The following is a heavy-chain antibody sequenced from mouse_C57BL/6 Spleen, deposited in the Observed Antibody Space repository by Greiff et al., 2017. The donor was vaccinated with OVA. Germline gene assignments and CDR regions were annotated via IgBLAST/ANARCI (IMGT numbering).Heavy chain of an antibody. J-gene: IGHJ2*01. CDR3: ARGTAQASLVDY. V-gene: IGHV3-6*01. Sequence: EVHLVESGPGLVKPSQSLSLTCSVTGYSITSGYYWNWIRQFPGNKLEWMGYISYDGSNNYNPSLKNRISITRDTSKNQFFLKLNSVTTEDTATYYCARGTAQASLVDYWGQGTTLTVSS. D-gene: IGHD3-2*02. CDR1: GYSITSGYY. CDR2: ISYDGSN.